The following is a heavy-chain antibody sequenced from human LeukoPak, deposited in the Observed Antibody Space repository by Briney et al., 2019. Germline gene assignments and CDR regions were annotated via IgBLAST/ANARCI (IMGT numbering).Heavy chain of an antibody. CDR2: IKYDGSEK. Sequence: GGSLRLSCAASGFTFSSYWMSWVRQAPGKGLEWVANIKYDGSEKYYVDSVKGRFTTSRDNAKNSVSLQMNSLRAEDTAVYYCARDRGSTWYRGFGPWGQGILVTVSS. V-gene: IGHV3-7*01. CDR3: ARDRGSTWYRGFGP. D-gene: IGHD6-13*01. CDR1: GFTFSSYW. J-gene: IGHJ5*02.